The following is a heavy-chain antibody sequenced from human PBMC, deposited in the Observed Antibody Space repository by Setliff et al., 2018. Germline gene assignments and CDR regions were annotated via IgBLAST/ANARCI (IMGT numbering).Heavy chain of an antibody. V-gene: IGHV4-39*07. CDR2: VYFSGYT. D-gene: IGHD3-10*01. CDR3: ARVDFTMLQGVLGQ. J-gene: IGHJ1*01. Sequence: PSETLSLTCTVSGGSISSSSYYWGWIRQPPGKGLEWLGSVYFSGYTYCNPSLSGRVTISIDTSKNQFSLRLTSVTAADTAVYYCARVDFTMLQGVLGQWGQGTLVTVSS. CDR1: GGSISSSSYY.